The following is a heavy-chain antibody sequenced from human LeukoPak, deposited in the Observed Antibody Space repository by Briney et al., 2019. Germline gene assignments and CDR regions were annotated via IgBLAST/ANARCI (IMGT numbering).Heavy chain of an antibody. V-gene: IGHV4-28*03. CDR1: GYSISSSNW. CDR2: IYYSGNI. Sequence: SDTLSLTCTVSGYSISSSNWWGWIRQPPGKGLEWIGCIYYSGNIYYNPSLKNRVTMSVDTSKNQFSLKLSSVTAADTAVYYCARDKGQYGSGTRGFTWFDPWGQGTLVTVSS. J-gene: IGHJ5*02. CDR3: ARDKGQYGSGTRGFTWFDP. D-gene: IGHD3-10*01.